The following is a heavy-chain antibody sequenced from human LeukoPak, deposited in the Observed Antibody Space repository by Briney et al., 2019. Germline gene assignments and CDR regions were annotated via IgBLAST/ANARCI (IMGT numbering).Heavy chain of an antibody. J-gene: IGHJ6*02. CDR3: TIGPGNFVPRGYYYGLDV. Sequence: GASVKVSCKVSGYSFTSHGITWVRQAPGPGLEWLGWISPYTNNTNYARKFQGRVAMTTDIPTTTAYMELRSLRSDDTAVYYCTIGPGNFVPRGYYYGLDVWGQGTTVTVSS. CDR1: GYSFTSHG. V-gene: IGHV1-18*01. CDR2: ISPYTNNT. D-gene: IGHD3-3*01.